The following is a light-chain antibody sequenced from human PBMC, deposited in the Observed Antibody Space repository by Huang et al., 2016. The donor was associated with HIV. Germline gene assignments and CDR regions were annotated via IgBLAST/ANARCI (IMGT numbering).Light chain of an antibody. V-gene: IGKV1-33*01. CDR2: HSS. Sequence: DLQMTQSPSSLSASVGDRVTITCQASQDIGKYLNCYQHRPVTAPKFLVSHSSSLEKGVSSRFSGNGSGTNFNFIINSLQPEDTATYYCQQYDNLYTFGQGTKLEIK. CDR3: QQYDNLYT. J-gene: IGKJ2*01. CDR1: QDIGKY.